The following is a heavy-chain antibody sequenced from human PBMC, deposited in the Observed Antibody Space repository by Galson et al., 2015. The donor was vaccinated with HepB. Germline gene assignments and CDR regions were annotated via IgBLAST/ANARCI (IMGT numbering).Heavy chain of an antibody. V-gene: IGHV4-34*01. CDR2: TDHRGRT. CDR1: GGSFSAYY. D-gene: IGHD2-15*01. Sequence: LSLTCAVYGGSFSAYYWSWIRQSPGKGLEWMGETDHRGRTTYNPSLKSRVTISVDTSKNQFSLKLTSVTAADTAVYFCATTTRSGGSLEAFDIWGQGTMVTVSS. J-gene: IGHJ3*02. CDR3: ATTTRSGGSLEAFDI.